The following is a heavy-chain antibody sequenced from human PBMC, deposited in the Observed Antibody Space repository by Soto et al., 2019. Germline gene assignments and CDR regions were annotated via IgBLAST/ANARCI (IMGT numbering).Heavy chain of an antibody. CDR1: GGSISSYY. CDR3: ARHTWGIAVATTTFDY. Sequence: PSETLSLTCTVSGGSISSYYWSWIRQPPGKGLEWIGYIYYTGSTNYNPSLKSRVTISVDTSKNQFSLKLSSVTAADTAVYYCARHTWGIAVATTTFDYWGQGTLVTVSS. D-gene: IGHD6-19*01. V-gene: IGHV4-59*08. J-gene: IGHJ4*02. CDR2: IYYTGST.